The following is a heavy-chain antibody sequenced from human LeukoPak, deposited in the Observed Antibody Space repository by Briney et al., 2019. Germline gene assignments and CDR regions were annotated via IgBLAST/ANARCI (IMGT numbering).Heavy chain of an antibody. V-gene: IGHV1-46*01. CDR2: INPSGGST. D-gene: IGHD5-12*01. J-gene: IGHJ4*02. Sequence: ASVKVSCKASGYTFTSYYMHWLRQAPGQRLEWMGIINPSGGSTSYAQKFQGRVAMTRDTSTSTVYMELSSLRSEDTAVYYCASRGYSGYAVFDYWGQGTLVTVSS. CDR3: ASRGYSGYAVFDY. CDR1: GYTFTSYY.